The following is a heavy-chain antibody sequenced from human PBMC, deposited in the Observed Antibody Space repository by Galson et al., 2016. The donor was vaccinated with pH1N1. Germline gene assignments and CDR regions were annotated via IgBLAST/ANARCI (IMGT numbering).Heavy chain of an antibody. CDR1: GYTFTFTGYF. V-gene: IGHV1-2*06. CDR3: ARDVAPPGHYAMDV. CDR2: INPYSGDT. J-gene: IGHJ6*02. Sequence: SVKVSCKASGYTFTFTGYFIHWVRQAPGQGLEFEWMGRINPYSGDTDFAQNFQGRVTMTRDPSIGTAYMEVSRLTSYATALYYCARDVAPPGHYAMDVWGQGTTVTVSS.